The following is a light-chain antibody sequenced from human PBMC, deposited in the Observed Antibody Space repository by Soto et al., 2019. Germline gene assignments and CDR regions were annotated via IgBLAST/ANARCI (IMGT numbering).Light chain of an antibody. V-gene: IGKV1D-13*01. Sequence: AIQFTHSPSSLSASVGDGVTITCLASQGISSALAWYQQKPGKAPKLLIYDASSLESGVPSRFSGSGSGTDFTLTISSLQPEDFATYYCQKFNNYPITFGQGTRLEIK. J-gene: IGKJ5*01. CDR2: DAS. CDR1: QGISSA. CDR3: QKFNNYPIT.